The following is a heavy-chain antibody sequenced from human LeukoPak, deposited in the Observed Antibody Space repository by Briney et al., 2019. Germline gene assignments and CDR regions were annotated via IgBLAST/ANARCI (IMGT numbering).Heavy chain of an antibody. Sequence: GGSLRPSCAASGFTFSSYAMSWVRQAPGKGLEWVSAISGSGGSTYYADSVKGRFTISRDNSKNTLYLQMNSLRAEDTAVYYCAKDVVDSSSWYSSWFDPWGQGTLVTVSS. D-gene: IGHD6-13*01. J-gene: IGHJ5*02. CDR2: ISGSGGST. CDR1: GFTFSSYA. CDR3: AKDVVDSSSWYSSWFDP. V-gene: IGHV3-23*01.